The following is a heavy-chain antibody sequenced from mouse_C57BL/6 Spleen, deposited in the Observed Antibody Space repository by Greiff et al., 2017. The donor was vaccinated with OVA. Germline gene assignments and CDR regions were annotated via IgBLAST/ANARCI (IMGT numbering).Heavy chain of an antibody. Sequence: EVQLQQSGAELVRPGASVKLSCTASGFNIKDDYMHWVKQRPEQGLEWIGWIDPENGDTEYASKFQGKATITADTSSNTAYLQLSSLTSEDTAVYYCTTGRYDYERRFAYWGQGTLVTVSA. CDR2: IDPENGDT. V-gene: IGHV14-4*01. CDR3: TTGRYDYERRFAY. CDR1: GFNIKDDY. J-gene: IGHJ3*01. D-gene: IGHD2-4*01.